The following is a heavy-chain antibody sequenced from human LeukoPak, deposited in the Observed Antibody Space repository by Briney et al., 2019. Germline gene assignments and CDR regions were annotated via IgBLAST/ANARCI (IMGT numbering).Heavy chain of an antibody. D-gene: IGHD6-19*01. CDR2: IYYSGST. CDR1: GGSISSCVYY. CDR3: ARHHRSGYYEVDY. J-gene: IGHJ4*02. Sequence: PSETLSLTCTDPGGSISSCVYYRGWLRQPPRRRLEWIGTIYYSGSTSYNPSLKGRVTMSVDTSKNQFSLKLSSVTAADTAVYYCARHHRSGYYEVDYWGQGTLVIVSS. V-gene: IGHV4-39*01.